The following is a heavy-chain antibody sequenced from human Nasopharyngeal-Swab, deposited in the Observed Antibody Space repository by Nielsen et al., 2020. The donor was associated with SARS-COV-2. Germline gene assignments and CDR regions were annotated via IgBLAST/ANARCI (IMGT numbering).Heavy chain of an antibody. J-gene: IGHJ6*03. CDR3: ARVHGSGSYWDYYYYMDV. V-gene: IGHV4-31*03. D-gene: IGHD3-10*01. CDR2: IYYSGST. Sequence: SETLSLTCTVSGGSISSGGYYWSWIRQHPGKGLEWIGYIYYSGSTYYNPSLKSRVTISVDTSKNQFSLKLSPVTAADTAVYYCARVHGSGSYWDYYYYMDVWGKGTTVTVSS. CDR1: GGSISSGGYY.